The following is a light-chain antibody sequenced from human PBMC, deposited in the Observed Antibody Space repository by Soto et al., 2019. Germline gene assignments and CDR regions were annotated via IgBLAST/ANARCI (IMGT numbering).Light chain of an antibody. Sequence: QLVLTQPPSVSGAPGQRVTISCTGSSSNIGAGYDVHWYQQLPGTAPKLLIYGNSNRPSGVPDRFSGSKSGTSASLAITGLQAGDEADYYCQSYDSGYVFGTGTKLTVL. CDR1: SSNIGAGYD. CDR2: GNS. J-gene: IGLJ1*01. CDR3: QSYDSGYV. V-gene: IGLV1-40*01.